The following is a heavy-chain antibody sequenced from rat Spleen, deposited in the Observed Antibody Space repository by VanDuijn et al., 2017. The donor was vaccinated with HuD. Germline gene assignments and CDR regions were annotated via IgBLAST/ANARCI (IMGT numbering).Heavy chain of an antibody. CDR2: ISSDGRST. D-gene: IGHD2-2*01. Sequence: EVQLVESDGGLVQPGKSLTLSCAASGFALSDHFMAWVRQAPTKGLEWVATISSDGRSTYYRDSVKGRFTISRDNAKRTLFLQMDSLRSDDTATYFCAGAGYLRDWYFDFWGPGTMVTVSS. J-gene: IGHJ1*01. CDR1: GFALSDHF. V-gene: IGHV5-29*01. CDR3: AGAGYLRDWYFDF.